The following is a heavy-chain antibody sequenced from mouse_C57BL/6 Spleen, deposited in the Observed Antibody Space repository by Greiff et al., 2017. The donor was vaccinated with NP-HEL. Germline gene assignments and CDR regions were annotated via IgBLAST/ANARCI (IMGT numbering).Heavy chain of an antibody. Sequence: VQLQESGPELVKPGASVKLSCKASGYTFTSYDINWVKQRPGQGLEWIGWIYPRDGSTKYNEKFKGKATLTVDTSSSTAYMELHSLTSEDSAVYFCARPEYYGSSYWYFDVWGTGTTVTVSS. CDR3: ARPEYYGSSYWYFDV. J-gene: IGHJ1*03. V-gene: IGHV1-85*01. CDR1: GYTFTSYD. D-gene: IGHD1-1*01. CDR2: IYPRDGST.